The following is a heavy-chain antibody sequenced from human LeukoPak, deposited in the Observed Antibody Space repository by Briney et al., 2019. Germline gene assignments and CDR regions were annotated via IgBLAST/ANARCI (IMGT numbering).Heavy chain of an antibody. CDR2: ISSSSSYI. CDR1: GFTFSSYW. Sequence: PGGSLRLSCAASGFTFSSYWMSWVRQAPGKGLEWVSCISSSSSYIYYADSVKGRFTISRDNAKNSLYLQMNSLRVEDTAVYYCARDISVRDAAWWFNPWGQGTLVTVSS. V-gene: IGHV3-21*01. CDR3: ARDISVRDAAWWFNP. D-gene: IGHD5-24*01. J-gene: IGHJ5*02.